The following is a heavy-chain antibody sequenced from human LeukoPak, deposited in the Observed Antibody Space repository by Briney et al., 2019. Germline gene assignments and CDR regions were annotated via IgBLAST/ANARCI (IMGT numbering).Heavy chain of an antibody. CDR2: IYYSGST. V-gene: IGHV4-59*08. CDR3: ARHAGQQLVRFDY. D-gene: IGHD6-13*01. J-gene: IGHJ4*02. CDR1: GGSISSYY. Sequence: SETLSLTCTVSGGSISSYYWSWIRQPPGKGLEWIGYIYYSGSTNYNPSLKSRVTISVDTSKNQFSLKLSSVTAADTAVYYCARHAGQQLVRFDYWGQGTLVTVSS.